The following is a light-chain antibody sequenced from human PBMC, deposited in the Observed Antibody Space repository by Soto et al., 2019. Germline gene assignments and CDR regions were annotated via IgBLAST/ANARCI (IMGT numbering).Light chain of an antibody. CDR1: QSVSSSY. CDR3: QQYGSSSIT. V-gene: IGKV3-20*01. Sequence: EIVLTQSPGTLSLSPGERATLSCRASQSVSSSYLAWYQQKPGQAPRLLIYGASSRATGIPDRFSGSGSGTDFTLTMSRLEPEDFAVYHCQQYGSSSITFGQGTRLEIK. CDR2: GAS. J-gene: IGKJ5*01.